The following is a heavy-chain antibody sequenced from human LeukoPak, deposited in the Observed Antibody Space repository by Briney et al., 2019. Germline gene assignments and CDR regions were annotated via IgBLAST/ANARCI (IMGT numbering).Heavy chain of an antibody. V-gene: IGHV3-11*04. CDR3: ARAEYSSSWFLEY. D-gene: IGHD6-13*01. CDR2: IRSTGSST. J-gene: IGHJ4*02. CDR1: GFTFRDYY. Sequence: GGSLRLSCTASGFTFRDYYVTWIRQAPGKGLEWVSYIRSTGSSTAYADSVKGRFTISRDNAKKSLYLQMNSLRAEDTAVYYCARAEYSSSWFLEYWGQGTLVTVSS.